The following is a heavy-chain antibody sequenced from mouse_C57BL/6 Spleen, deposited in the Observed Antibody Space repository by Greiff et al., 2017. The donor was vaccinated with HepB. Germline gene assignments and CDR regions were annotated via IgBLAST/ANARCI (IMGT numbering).Heavy chain of an antibody. CDR1: GYSFTGYY. V-gene: IGHV1-42*01. CDR3: APQGILAY. CDR2: INPSTGGT. Sequence: EVQLQQSGPELVKPGASVKISCKASGYSFTGYYMNWVKQSPEKSLEWIGEINPSTGGTTYNQKFKAKATLTVDKSSSTAYMQLKSLTSEDSAVYYCAPQGILAYWGQGTLVTVSA. J-gene: IGHJ3*01.